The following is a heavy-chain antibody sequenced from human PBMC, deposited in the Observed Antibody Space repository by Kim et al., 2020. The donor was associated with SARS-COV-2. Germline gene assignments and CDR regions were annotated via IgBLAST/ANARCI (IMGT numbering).Heavy chain of an antibody. J-gene: IGHJ4*02. CDR3: ARQFRFVGSVCFDY. Sequence: NPSLKRRVTMSVDTSKDQFSLKLSSVTAADTAVYYCARQFRFVGSVCFDYWGQGTLATVSS. D-gene: IGHD2-8*01. V-gene: IGHV4-39*01.